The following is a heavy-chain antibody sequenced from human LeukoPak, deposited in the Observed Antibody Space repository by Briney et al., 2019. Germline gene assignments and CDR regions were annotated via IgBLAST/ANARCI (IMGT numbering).Heavy chain of an antibody. V-gene: IGHV1-18*01. Sequence: ASVKVSCKASGYTFTSYGISWVRQAPGQGLEWMGWISAYNGNTNYAQKLQGRVTMTTDTSTSTAYMELRSLRSDDTAVYYCARTEYCSSTSCRTDLDYWGQGTLVTVPS. J-gene: IGHJ4*02. CDR3: ARTEYCSSTSCRTDLDY. D-gene: IGHD2-2*01. CDR1: GYTFTSYG. CDR2: ISAYNGNT.